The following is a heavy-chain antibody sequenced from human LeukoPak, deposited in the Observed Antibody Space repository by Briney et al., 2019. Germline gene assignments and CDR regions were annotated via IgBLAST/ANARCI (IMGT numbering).Heavy chain of an antibody. D-gene: IGHD1-26*01. V-gene: IGHV4-31*03. J-gene: IGHJ4*02. CDR3: ARSSSGSYYLDY. CDR2: IYYSGST. Sequence: SQTLSLTCTVSGGSISSGGYYWSWIRQHPGKGLEWIGYIYYSGSTYYNPSLKSRVTISVDTSKNQFSLKLSSVTAADTAVYYCARSSSGSYYLDYWGQGTLVTVSS. CDR1: GGSISSGGYY.